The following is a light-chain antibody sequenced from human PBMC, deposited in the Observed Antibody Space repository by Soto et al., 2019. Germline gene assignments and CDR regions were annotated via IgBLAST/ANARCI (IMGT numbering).Light chain of an antibody. CDR2: GPS. J-gene: IGKJ1*01. CDR3: QQYNNLPRT. V-gene: IGKV3-15*01. CDR1: QSVSSN. Sequence: EIVMTQSPSTLSVSPGERATLSRRASQSVSSNLAWYQQNPGQATRLLIYGPSTRATGIPARFNGSGSGTEFTLTIASLQSEDFAVYYCQQYNNLPRTFGQGTKVEIK.